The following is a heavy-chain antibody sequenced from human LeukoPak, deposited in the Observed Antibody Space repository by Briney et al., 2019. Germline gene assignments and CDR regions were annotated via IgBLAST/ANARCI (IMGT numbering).Heavy chain of an antibody. CDR1: GLSVSNNY. V-gene: IGHV3-53*01. CDR2: LYIGGNT. Sequence: GGSLRLSCVASGLSVSNNYMNWVRQAPGEGLEWVSALYIGGNTYYADSVRGRFTISRDNSKNTLYLQMNSLRVEDTAVYYCAKVLLARAYYYGMDVWGQGTTVTVSS. J-gene: IGHJ6*02. CDR3: AKVLLARAYYYGMDV. D-gene: IGHD2-15*01.